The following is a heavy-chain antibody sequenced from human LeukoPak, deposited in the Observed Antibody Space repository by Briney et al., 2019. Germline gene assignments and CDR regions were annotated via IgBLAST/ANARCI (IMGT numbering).Heavy chain of an antibody. CDR2: IYTSGST. CDR3: ARAPSYWYFDL. V-gene: IGHV4-61*02. J-gene: IGHJ2*01. CDR1: GGSISSGSYY. Sequence: SETLSLTCTVSGGSISSGSYYWSWIRQPAGKGLEWIGRIYTSGSTNYNPSLKSRVTISVDTSKNQFSLKLSSVTAADTAVYYCARAPSYWYFDLWGRGTPVTVSS.